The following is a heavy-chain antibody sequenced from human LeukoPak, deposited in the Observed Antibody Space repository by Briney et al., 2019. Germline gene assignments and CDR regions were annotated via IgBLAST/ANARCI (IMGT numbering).Heavy chain of an antibody. V-gene: IGHV1-46*01. J-gene: IGHJ4*02. CDR2: INPASGTT. CDR3: ARGGAGTEDF. Sequence: GASVTVSCKASGYPFTRYYVHWVRQAPGQGLEWMGTINPASGTTDNAPKFQGRVTMTRDMSTSTVYMQLRSLRSEDTAVYFCARGGAGTEDFWGQGTLVTVSS. CDR1: GYPFTRYY. D-gene: IGHD1-1*01.